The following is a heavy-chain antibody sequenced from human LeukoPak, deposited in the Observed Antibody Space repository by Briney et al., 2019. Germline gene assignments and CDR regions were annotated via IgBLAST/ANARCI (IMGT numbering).Heavy chain of an antibody. CDR1: GFAFSTYW. CDR2: INPEGAST. V-gene: IGHV3-74*01. Sequence: GGSLRLSCTASGFAFSTYWMFWVRQAPGKGLVWVSQINPEGASTTYGDPAKGRFTASRDNAKNALHLQMNRLRVDDTAVYYCARGTAITAGIDFWGQGTLVTVSS. D-gene: IGHD6-19*01. J-gene: IGHJ4*02. CDR3: ARGTAITAGIDF.